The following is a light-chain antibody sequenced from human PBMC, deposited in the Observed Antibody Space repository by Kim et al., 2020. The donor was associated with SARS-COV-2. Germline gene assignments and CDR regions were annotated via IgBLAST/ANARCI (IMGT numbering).Light chain of an antibody. CDR1: QSFRRY. CDR2: DSS. V-gene: IGKV3-11*01. CDR3: QQRNNWPIT. Sequence: LSPGDTATLSCRASQSFRRYLAWYQQKPGQAPRLLIYDSSNRATGIPARFSGSGSGTAFTLTISSLEPEDFAVYYCQQRNNWPITFGQGTRLEIK. J-gene: IGKJ5*01.